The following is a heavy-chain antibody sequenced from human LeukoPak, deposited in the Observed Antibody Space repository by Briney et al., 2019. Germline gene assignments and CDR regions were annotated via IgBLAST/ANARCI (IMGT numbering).Heavy chain of an antibody. CDR1: GGSISSSSYY. J-gene: IGHJ4*02. CDR2: IYYSGST. CDR3: ARDNSNPFDY. D-gene: IGHD4-11*01. Sequence: SETLSLTCTVSGGSISSSSYYWGWIRQPPGKGLEWIGSIYYSGSTYYNPSLKSRVTISVDTSKNQFSLKLSSVTAADTAVYYCARDNSNPFDYWGQGTLVTVSS. V-gene: IGHV4-39*07.